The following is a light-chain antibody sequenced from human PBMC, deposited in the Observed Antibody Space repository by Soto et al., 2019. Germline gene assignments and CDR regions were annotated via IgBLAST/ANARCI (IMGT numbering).Light chain of an antibody. CDR3: SLYTNSNNHV. CDR2: EVS. V-gene: IGLV2-18*01. CDR1: SSDVGNYNR. J-gene: IGLJ1*01. Sequence: QSARSHPTSVCWSPGQSVTISCTGTSSDVGNYNRVSWYQQSPGTAPKLMIHEVSNRPSGVPDRFSGSKSGNTASLTISGLQAEEEADYYCSLYTNSNNHVFGTGTKVTVL.